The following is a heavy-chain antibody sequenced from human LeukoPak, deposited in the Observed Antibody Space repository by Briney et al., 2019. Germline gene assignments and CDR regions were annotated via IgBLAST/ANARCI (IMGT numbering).Heavy chain of an antibody. CDR1: GGSISSYY. Sequence: SETLSLTYTVSGGSISSYYWSWIRQPPGKGLEWIGYIYYSGSTNYNPSLKSRVTISVDTSKNQFSLKLSSVTAADTAVYYCARDSRFGSIMVFGIIYENWFDTWGQGTHVIVSS. D-gene: IGHD3/OR15-3a*01. V-gene: IGHV4-59*01. CDR2: IYYSGST. CDR3: ARDSRFGSIMVFGIIYENWFDT. J-gene: IGHJ5*02.